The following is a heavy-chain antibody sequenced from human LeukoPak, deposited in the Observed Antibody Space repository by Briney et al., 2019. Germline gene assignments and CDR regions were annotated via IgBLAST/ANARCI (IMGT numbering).Heavy chain of an antibody. D-gene: IGHD1-26*01. J-gene: IGHJ4*02. CDR1: GYTFTSYD. V-gene: IGHV1-8*03. CDR3: ARAFEGGGTSNDY. CDR2: MNPNSGNT. Sequence: VASVKVSCKASGYTFTSYDINWVRQATGQGLEWMGWMNPNSGNTGYAQKFQGRVTITRNTSISTAYMELSSLRSEDTAVYYCARAFEGGGTSNDYWGQGTLVTVSS.